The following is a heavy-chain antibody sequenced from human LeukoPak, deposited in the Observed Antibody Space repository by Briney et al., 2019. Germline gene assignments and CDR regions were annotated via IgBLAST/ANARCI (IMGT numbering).Heavy chain of an antibody. CDR3: ARATDGYNAEGEY. Sequence: GGSLRLSCAASGFTFSSYSMNWVRQAPGKGLEWVSSISSSSSYIYYADSVKGRFTISRDNAKNSLYLQMNSLRAEDTAVYYCARATDGYNAEGEYWGQGTLVTVSS. D-gene: IGHD5-24*01. J-gene: IGHJ4*02. CDR2: ISSSSSYI. CDR1: GFTFSSYS. V-gene: IGHV3-21*01.